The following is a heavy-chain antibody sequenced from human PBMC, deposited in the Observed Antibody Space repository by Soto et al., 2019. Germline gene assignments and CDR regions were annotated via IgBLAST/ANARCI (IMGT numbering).Heavy chain of an antibody. D-gene: IGHD4-17*01. Sequence: QVQLVESGGGVVQPGRSLRLSCAASGFTFSSYGMHWVRQAPGKGLEWVAVIWYDGSNKYYADSVKGRFTISRDNSKNTLYLQMNSRSAEDTAVYYCAREGCRYGEAPFDYWGQGTLVTVSS. V-gene: IGHV3-33*01. J-gene: IGHJ4*02. CDR2: IWYDGSNK. CDR3: AREGCRYGEAPFDY. CDR1: GFTFSSYG.